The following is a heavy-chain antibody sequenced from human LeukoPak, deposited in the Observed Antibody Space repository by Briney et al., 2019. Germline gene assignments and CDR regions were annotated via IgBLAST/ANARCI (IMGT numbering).Heavy chain of an antibody. J-gene: IGHJ4*02. D-gene: IGHD4-17*01. CDR3: ARVPTVTFFDH. CDR1: GGSIRSYH. CDR2: IYDSGST. Sequence: SETLSLTCTVSGGSIRSYHWSWIRQPPGKRLEWIGYIYDSGSTNYNPSLKSRVTISIDTSKNQFSLKLSSVTAADTAVYYCARVPTVTFFDHWGQGTLVTVSS. V-gene: IGHV4-59*12.